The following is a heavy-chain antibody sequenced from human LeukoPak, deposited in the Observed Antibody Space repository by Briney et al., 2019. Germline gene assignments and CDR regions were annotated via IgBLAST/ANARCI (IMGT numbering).Heavy chain of an antibody. CDR3: AKLAAAGTDL. CDR1: GVTFSNYA. D-gene: IGHD6-13*01. CDR2: ISGSGGST. V-gene: IGHV3-23*01. Sequence: GGSLRLSCSASGVTFSNYAMTWVRQAPGKGLEWVSGISGSGGSTFYADSVKGRFTISRDNSRNTLYLQINSLRVEDTAVYYCAKLAAAGTDLLGQGILLTVAS. J-gene: IGHJ5*02.